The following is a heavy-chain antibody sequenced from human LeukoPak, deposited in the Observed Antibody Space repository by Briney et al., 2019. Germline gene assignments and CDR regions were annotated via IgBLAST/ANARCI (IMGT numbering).Heavy chain of an antibody. J-gene: IGHJ4*02. CDR2: IYYSGST. CDR3: ARDPPRQYYYGSGNHY. Sequence: SETLSLTCTVSGGSISSSSYYWGWIRQPPGKGLEWIGTIYYSGSTYYNPSLKSRVTISVDTSKNQFSLKLSSVTAADTAVYYCARDPPRQYYYGSGNHYWGQGTLVTVSS. CDR1: GGSISSSSYY. D-gene: IGHD3-10*01. V-gene: IGHV4-39*07.